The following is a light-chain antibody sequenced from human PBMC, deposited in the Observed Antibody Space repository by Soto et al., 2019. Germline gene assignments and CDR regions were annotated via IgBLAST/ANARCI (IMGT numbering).Light chain of an antibody. CDR1: QNINTF. V-gene: IGKV3-11*01. CDR3: QHRDNWPPGAA. CDR2: DAF. Sequence: IVLTQSPATLSLSPGDRATLSWRASQNINTFLAWYQQKPGQAPRRLIYDAFKRATGIPAMFSGSGSGTDFTLTISSLEPEDFAVYYCQHRDNWPPGAAFGGGTKVEIK. J-gene: IGKJ4*01.